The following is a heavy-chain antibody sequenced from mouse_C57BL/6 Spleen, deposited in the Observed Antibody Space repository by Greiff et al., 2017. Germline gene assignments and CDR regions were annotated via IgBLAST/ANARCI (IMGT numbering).Heavy chain of an antibody. CDR1: GYSITSGYY. CDR3: ARGGYDYDDSWFAY. J-gene: IGHJ3*01. V-gene: IGHV3-6*01. CDR2: ISYDGSN. D-gene: IGHD2-4*01. Sequence: EVKLQESGPGLVQPSQSLSLTCSVTGYSITSGYYWNWIRQFPGNKLEWMGYISYDGSNNYNPSLKNRISITRDTSKNQFFLKLNSVTTEDTATYYCARGGYDYDDSWFAYWGQGTLVTVSA.